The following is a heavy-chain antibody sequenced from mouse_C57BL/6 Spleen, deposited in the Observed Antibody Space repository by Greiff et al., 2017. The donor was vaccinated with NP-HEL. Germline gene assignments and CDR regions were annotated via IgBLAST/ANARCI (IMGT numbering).Heavy chain of an antibody. V-gene: IGHV14-2*01. CDR3: ASGGNYVNYVDY. CDR1: GFNIKDYY. J-gene: IGHJ2*01. Sequence: EVQLQQSGAELVKPGASVKLSCTASGFNIKDYYMHWVKQRTEQGLEWIGRIDPEDGENKYAPKFQGKATITADTSSNTAYLQLSSLTSEDTAVYYCASGGNYVNYVDYWGQGTTLTVAS. CDR2: IDPEDGEN. D-gene: IGHD2-1*01.